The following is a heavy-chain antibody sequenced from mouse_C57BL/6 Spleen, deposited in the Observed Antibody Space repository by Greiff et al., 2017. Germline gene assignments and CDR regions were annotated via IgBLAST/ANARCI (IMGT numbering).Heavy chain of an antibody. CDR1: GFNIKDDY. Sequence: VQLQQSGAELVRPGASVKLSCTASGFNIKDDYMHWVKQRPEQGLEWIGWIDPENGNTEYASKFQGKATITADTSSNTAYLQLSSLTSEDTAVYYCTLTGTGYYFDYWGQGTTLTVSS. J-gene: IGHJ2*01. CDR3: TLTGTGYYFDY. V-gene: IGHV14-4*01. D-gene: IGHD4-1*01. CDR2: IDPENGNT.